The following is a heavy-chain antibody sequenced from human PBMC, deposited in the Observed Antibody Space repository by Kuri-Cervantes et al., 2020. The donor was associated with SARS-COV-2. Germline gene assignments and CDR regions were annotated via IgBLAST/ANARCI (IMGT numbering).Heavy chain of an antibody. Sequence: LIPSCTVSGDSITSGLYYGNWIRQHPGKGLEWIGCIYYSGRTYYNPSHKIRVTISVDTSKNQFSLKRSSVTAADTAVYYCARLGEDDYYDISGYYTVFDYWGQGTLVTVSS. J-gene: IGHJ4*02. CDR1: GDSITSGLYY. CDR3: ARLGEDDYYDISGYYTVFDY. V-gene: IGHV4-39*01. D-gene: IGHD3-22*01. CDR2: IYYSGRT.